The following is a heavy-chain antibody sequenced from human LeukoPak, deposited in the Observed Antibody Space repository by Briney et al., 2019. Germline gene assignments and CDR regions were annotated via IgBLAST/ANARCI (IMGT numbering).Heavy chain of an antibody. Sequence: SQTLSLTCAISGDSVSSNSAAWNWIRQSPSRGLEWLGRTYYRSKWYNDYAVSVKSRITINPDTSKNQFSLQLNSVTPEDTAVYYCARDIGIAPAGDLYYFDYWCQVTLVTVSS. V-gene: IGHV6-1*01. CDR2: TYYRSKWYN. J-gene: IGHJ4*02. D-gene: IGHD6-13*01. CDR3: ARDIGIAPAGDLYYFDY. CDR1: GDSVSSNSAA.